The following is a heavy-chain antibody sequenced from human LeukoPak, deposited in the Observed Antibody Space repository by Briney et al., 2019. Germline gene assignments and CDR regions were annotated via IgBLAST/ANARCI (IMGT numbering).Heavy chain of an antibody. CDR3: AKDMGQWLDAFDI. CDR1: GFTFDDYA. D-gene: IGHD6-19*01. CDR2: ISWNSGSI. Sequence: GGSLRLSCAASGFTFDDYAMHWVRQAPGKGLEWVSGISWNSGSIGYADSVKGRFTISRDNAKNSLYLQMNSLRAEDMALYYCAKDMGQWLDAFDIWGQGTMVTVSS. V-gene: IGHV3-9*03. J-gene: IGHJ3*02.